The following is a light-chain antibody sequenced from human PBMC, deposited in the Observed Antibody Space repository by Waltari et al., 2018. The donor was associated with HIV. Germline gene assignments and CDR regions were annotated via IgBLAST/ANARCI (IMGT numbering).Light chain of an antibody. V-gene: IGLV1-47*01. J-gene: IGLJ1*01. CDR2: TNN. CDR3: LAWDDSLRGHV. Sequence: SVLTPPPSASGTPGQRVTISCSGSSSNIGKNCEYWYQQLSGPAPNLLIYTNNQRPSGVPDRFSGSKSGTSASLDISGLRSEDEAYYYCLAWDDSLRGHVFGSGSEVTVL. CDR1: SSNIGKNC.